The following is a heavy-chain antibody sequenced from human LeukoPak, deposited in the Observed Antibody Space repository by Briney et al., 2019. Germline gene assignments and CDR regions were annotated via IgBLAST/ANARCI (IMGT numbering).Heavy chain of an antibody. V-gene: IGHV4-39*07. J-gene: IGHJ5*02. D-gene: IGHD4-11*01. CDR2: IYYTGTT. CDR1: GGSISSTSYY. Sequence: SETLSLTCNVSGGSISSTSYYWGWIRQPPGKGLEWLGNIYYTGTTYYNPSLKSRVTVSVDTSKNQFSLKLSSVTAADTAVYYCARETVSVDWFDPWGQGTLVTVSS. CDR3: ARETVSVDWFDP.